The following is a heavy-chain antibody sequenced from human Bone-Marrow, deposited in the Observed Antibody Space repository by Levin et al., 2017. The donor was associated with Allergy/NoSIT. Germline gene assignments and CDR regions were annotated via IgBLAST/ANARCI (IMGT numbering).Heavy chain of an antibody. CDR1: GGSISSSSYY. CDR2: IYYSGST. J-gene: IGHJ4*02. D-gene: IGHD5-18*01. Sequence: SQTLSLTCTVSGGSISSSSYYWGWIRQPPGKGLEWIGSIYYSGSTYYNPSLKSRVTISVDTSKNQFSLKLSSVTAADTAVYYCARTDTAMVNFDYWGQGTLVTVSS. V-gene: IGHV4-39*01. CDR3: ARTDTAMVNFDY.